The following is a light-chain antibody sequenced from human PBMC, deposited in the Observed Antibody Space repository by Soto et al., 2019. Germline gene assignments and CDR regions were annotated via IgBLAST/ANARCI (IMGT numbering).Light chain of an antibody. CDR1: SSDVGSYNL. V-gene: IGLV2-23*01. Sequence: QSALTQPASVSGSPGQSITISCTGTSSDVGSYNLVSWYQQHPGKAPNVIICEGSKRPSGVSNRFSGSKSGNTASLTISGLQAEDEADYYCCSYAGSTTLYVFGTGTKLTVL. CDR2: EGS. J-gene: IGLJ1*01. CDR3: CSYAGSTTLYV.